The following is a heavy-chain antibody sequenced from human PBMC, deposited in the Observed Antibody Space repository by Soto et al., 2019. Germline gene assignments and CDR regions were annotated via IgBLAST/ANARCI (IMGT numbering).Heavy chain of an antibody. Sequence: VGSLRLSCAASGFTFSNFAMSWVRQTPRKGLEWVSSIGGSGGRTDYAGSVKGRFAISRDNSKNTLCLQMNSLRADDTAVYYCAKAYSGSYPDFGHWGQGTLVTVSS. CDR3: AKAYSGSYPDFGH. CDR1: GFTFSNFA. J-gene: IGHJ4*02. V-gene: IGHV3-23*01. CDR2: IGGSGGRT. D-gene: IGHD1-26*01.